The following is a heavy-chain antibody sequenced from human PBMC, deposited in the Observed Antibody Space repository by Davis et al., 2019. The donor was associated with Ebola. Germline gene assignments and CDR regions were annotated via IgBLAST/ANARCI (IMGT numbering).Heavy chain of an antibody. D-gene: IGHD5-24*01. CDR2: IKQDGSEK. CDR1: GFTFSSYW. CDR3: ARDRRGYNSAADY. J-gene: IGHJ4*02. V-gene: IGHV3-7*01. Sequence: PGGSLRLSCAASGFTFSSYWMSWVRQAPGKGLEWVANIKQDGSEKYYVDSVKGRFTISRDNAKNSLYLQMNSLRAEDTAVYDCARDRRGYNSAADYWGQGTLVTVSS.